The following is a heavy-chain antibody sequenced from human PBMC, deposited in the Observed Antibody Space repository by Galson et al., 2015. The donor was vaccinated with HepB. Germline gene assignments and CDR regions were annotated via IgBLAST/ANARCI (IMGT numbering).Heavy chain of an antibody. CDR2: ITSSGSTI. J-gene: IGHJ4*02. V-gene: IGHV3-11*01. Sequence: SLRLSCAASGFTFSDYYVTWIRQAPGKGLEWVSYITSSGSTIYYEDAVKGRFTISRDNAKNSLYLQMNLLRAEDTAVYYCASAFYDFWSGVYYFDYWGQGTLVTVSS. D-gene: IGHD3-3*01. CDR3: ASAFYDFWSGVYYFDY. CDR1: GFTFSDYY.